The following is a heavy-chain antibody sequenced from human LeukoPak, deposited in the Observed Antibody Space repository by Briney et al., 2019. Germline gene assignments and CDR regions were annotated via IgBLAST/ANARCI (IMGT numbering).Heavy chain of an antibody. V-gene: IGHV4-34*01. J-gene: IGHJ4*03. CDR1: GGSFSSYY. D-gene: IGHD1-1*01. CDR2: INHRGDT. Sequence: SETLSLTCAVYGGSFSSYYWSWIRQSPGKGLDWIAEINHRGDTNYNPSVKSRVTISVDTSKNQFSLKVTSLTAADTAVYYCARGPTISETGYFDYWGQGTLVTVSS. CDR3: ARGPTISETGYFDY.